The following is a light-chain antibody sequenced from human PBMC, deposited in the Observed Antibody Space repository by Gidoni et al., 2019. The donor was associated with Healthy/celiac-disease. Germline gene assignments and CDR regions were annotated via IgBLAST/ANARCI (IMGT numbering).Light chain of an antibody. J-gene: IGKJ4*01. CDR1: QGISSY. V-gene: IGKV1-39*01. CDR3: QQSYSTPLT. CDR2: AAS. Sequence: DIQMTQSPSSLSASVGDRVTITCRASQGISSYLNWYQQKPGKAPKLLIYAASSLQSGVPSRFSGSGAGTDFTLTISSLQPEDFATYYCQQSYSTPLTFGGGTKVEFK.